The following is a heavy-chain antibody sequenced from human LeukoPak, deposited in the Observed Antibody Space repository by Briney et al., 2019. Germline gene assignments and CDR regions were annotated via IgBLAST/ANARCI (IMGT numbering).Heavy chain of an antibody. CDR1: GFTFSNAC. CDR3: TTGTWIQLWLADY. V-gene: IGHV3-15*01. J-gene: IGHJ4*02. D-gene: IGHD5-18*01. CDR2: IKGKAEGGTT. Sequence: PGGSLRLSCPASGFTFSNACMSWVRQAPGKGLEWVGHIKGKAEGGTTDYAAPVQGRFTISRDDSKNTLYLQMNSLKTEDTAVYYCTTGTWIQLWLADYWGQGTLVTVSS.